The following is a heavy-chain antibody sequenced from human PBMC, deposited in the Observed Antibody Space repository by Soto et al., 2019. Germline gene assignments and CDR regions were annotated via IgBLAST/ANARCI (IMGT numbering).Heavy chain of an antibody. J-gene: IGHJ4*02. D-gene: IGHD4-17*01. CDR3: AKERATTTAFDY. CDR2: ITDNGRST. Sequence: GGSLRLSCAASGFTFSRDGMSWVRQAPGKGLEWVSLITDNGRSTYYADSVKGRFTISRDNTKNTLFLQMNSLRAEDTAVYYCAKERATTTAFDYWGQGALVTVSS. CDR1: GFTFSRDG. V-gene: IGHV3-23*01.